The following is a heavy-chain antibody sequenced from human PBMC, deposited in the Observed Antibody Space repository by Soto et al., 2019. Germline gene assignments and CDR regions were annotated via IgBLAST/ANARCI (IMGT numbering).Heavy chain of an antibody. Sequence: QVQLRESGPGLVKPSQTLSLTCTVSGDSISGSIYYWTWIRQHPGRGLEWIGYIYHSGSSYYTPSVKGRATISVDTSNNQSSLRLNSVTAADTAVYYCARSRSTIASISGIAVDDWFDPWGQGTLVTVSS. CDR1: GDSISGSIYY. CDR3: ARSRSTIASISGIAVDDWFDP. D-gene: IGHD3-3*02. V-gene: IGHV4-31*03. J-gene: IGHJ5*02. CDR2: IYHSGSS.